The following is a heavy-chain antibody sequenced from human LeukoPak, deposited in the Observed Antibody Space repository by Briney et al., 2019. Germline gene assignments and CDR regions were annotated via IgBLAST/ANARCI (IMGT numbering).Heavy chain of an antibody. Sequence: ASGKVSCKVSGYTLTELSMHWVRQAPGKGLEWMGGFDPEDGETIYAQKFQGRVTMTEDTSADTAYMELSSLRSEDTGVYYCATRLRSHYYYGMDVWGQGTTVTVSS. J-gene: IGHJ6*02. CDR1: GYTLTELS. CDR3: ATRLRSHYYYGMDV. D-gene: IGHD3-16*01. CDR2: FDPEDGET. V-gene: IGHV1-24*01.